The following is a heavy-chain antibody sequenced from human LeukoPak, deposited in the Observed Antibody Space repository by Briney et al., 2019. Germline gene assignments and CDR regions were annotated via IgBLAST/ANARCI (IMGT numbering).Heavy chain of an antibody. V-gene: IGHV3-7*01. Sequence: GSLRLSCAASGFTFSTSWMTWVRQAPGKGLEWVANIKEDGSAKNYVDFVKGRFTISRDNAKNALYLQMNSLRVEDTAVYYCARDKAYNSFDLWGQGTLVIVSS. D-gene: IGHD1-14*01. CDR2: IKEDGSAK. J-gene: IGHJ5*02. CDR1: GFTFSTSW. CDR3: ARDKAYNSFDL.